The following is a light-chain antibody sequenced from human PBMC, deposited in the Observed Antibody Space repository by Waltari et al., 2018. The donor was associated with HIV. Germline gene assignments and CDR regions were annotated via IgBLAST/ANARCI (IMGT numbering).Light chain of an antibody. J-gene: IGLJ3*02. CDR1: TSPMRSLTF. V-gene: IGLV2-14*01. CDR3: SSYSPRTSVV. Sequence: HSVLTQPASVSGSPGQSITISCSGPTSPMRSLTFVSCYQQDPGRAPRLIIFEVSSRPSGISDRFSGSKSGDTASLTISALRTEDEADYFCSSYSPRTSVVFGGGTKVTVL. CDR2: EVS.